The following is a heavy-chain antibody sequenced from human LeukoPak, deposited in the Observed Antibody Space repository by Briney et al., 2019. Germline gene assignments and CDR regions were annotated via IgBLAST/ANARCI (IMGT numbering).Heavy chain of an antibody. CDR3: ARAQYSSSWPPPYYYYGMDV. CDR1: GYTFTNYA. J-gene: IGHJ6*02. CDR2: INAGNGNT. D-gene: IGHD6-13*01. V-gene: IGHV1-3*01. Sequence: ASVKVSCKASGYTFTNYAMHWVRQAPGQRLEWMGWINAGNGNTKYSQKFQGRVTITADESTSTAYMELSSLRSEDTAVYYCARAQYSSSWPPPYYYYGMDVWGQGTTVTVSS.